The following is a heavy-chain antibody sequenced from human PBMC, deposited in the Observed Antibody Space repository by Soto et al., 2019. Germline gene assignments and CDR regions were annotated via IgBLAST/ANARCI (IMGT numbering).Heavy chain of an antibody. CDR2: TYYRSKWYN. D-gene: IGHD6-13*01. J-gene: IGHJ2*01. Sequence: QVQLQQSGPGLVKPSQTLSLTCAISGDSVSSNSAAWNWIRQSPSRGLEWLGRTYYRSKWYNDYAVSVKSRITINPDTSKNQFSLQLNSVTPEDTAVYYCARDIAAAGTVGLYWYFDLWGRGTLVTVSS. CDR3: ARDIAAAGTVGLYWYFDL. CDR1: GDSVSSNSAA. V-gene: IGHV6-1*01.